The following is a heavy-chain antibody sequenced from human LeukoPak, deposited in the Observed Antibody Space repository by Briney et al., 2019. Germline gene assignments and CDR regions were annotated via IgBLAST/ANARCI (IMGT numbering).Heavy chain of an antibody. CDR2: IKSKTDGGTT. Sequence: GGSLRLSCAASGFTFSNAWMSWVRQAPGKGLEWVGRIKSKTDGGTTDYAAPVKGRFTISRDDSKNTLYLQMNSLKTEDTAVYYCVKTGELAAAAPGYFDLWGRGTLVTVSS. V-gene: IGHV3-15*01. J-gene: IGHJ2*01. D-gene: IGHD6-13*01. CDR3: VKTGELAAAAPGYFDL. CDR1: GFTFSNAW.